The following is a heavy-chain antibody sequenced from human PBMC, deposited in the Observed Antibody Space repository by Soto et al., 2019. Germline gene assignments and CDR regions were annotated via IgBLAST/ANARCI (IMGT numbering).Heavy chain of an antibody. CDR3: AKDIKAYSSSWWGGYFDY. J-gene: IGHJ4*02. CDR1: GFTFSSYG. V-gene: IGHV3-30*18. D-gene: IGHD6-13*01. Sequence: GGSLRLSCAASGFTFSSYGMHWVRQAPGKGLEWVAVISYDGSNKYYADSVKGRFTISRDNSKNTLYLQMNSLRAEDTAVYYCAKDIKAYSSSWWGGYFDYWGQGTLVTVSS. CDR2: ISYDGSNK.